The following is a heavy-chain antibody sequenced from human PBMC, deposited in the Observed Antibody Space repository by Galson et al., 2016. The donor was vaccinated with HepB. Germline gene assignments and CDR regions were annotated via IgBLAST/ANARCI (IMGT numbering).Heavy chain of an antibody. V-gene: IGHV3-7*04. CDR2: VKQDGSEK. J-gene: IGHJ6*02. Sequence: SLRLSCAASGFPFSSCWINWVRQAPGKGLEWVASVKQDGSEKYYVDSVKGRFTISRDNGMNSLYLQLTSLRPEDTAVYYCARDRGILGVWFYYGLDVWGQGTTVTVYS. D-gene: IGHD2-21*01. CDR3: ARDRGILGVWFYYGLDV. CDR1: GFPFSSCW.